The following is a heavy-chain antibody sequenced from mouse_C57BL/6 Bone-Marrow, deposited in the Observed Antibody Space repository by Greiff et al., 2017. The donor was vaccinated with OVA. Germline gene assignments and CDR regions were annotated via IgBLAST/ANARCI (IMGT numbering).Heavy chain of an antibody. Sequence: EVQLVESGGGLVQPKGSLKLSCAASGFSFNTYAMNWVRQAPGKGLEWVARIRSKSNNYATYYADSVKDRFTISRDDSERMLYLQMNNLKTEDTAMYYCVSAYYSNAMDYWGQGTSVTVSS. CDR1: GFSFNTYA. J-gene: IGHJ4*01. V-gene: IGHV10-1*01. CDR2: IRSKSNNYAT. D-gene: IGHD2-5*01. CDR3: VSAYYSNAMDY.